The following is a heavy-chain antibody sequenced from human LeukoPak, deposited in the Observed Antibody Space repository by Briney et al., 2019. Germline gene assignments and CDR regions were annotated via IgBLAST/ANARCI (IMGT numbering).Heavy chain of an antibody. Sequence: SVKVSCKASGGTFSSYTISWVRQAPGQGPEWMGRIIPILGIANYAQKFQGRVTITADKSTSTAYMELSSLRSEDTAVYYCARAGLASWFDPWGQGTLVTVSS. D-gene: IGHD6-6*01. J-gene: IGHJ5*02. CDR2: IIPILGIA. V-gene: IGHV1-69*02. CDR3: ARAGLASWFDP. CDR1: GGTFSSYT.